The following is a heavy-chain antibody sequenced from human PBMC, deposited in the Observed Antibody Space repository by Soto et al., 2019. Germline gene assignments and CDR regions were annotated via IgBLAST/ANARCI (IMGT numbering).Heavy chain of an antibody. Sequence: ASVKVSCKASGYTFTSYGISWVRQAPGQGLEWMGWISAYNGNTNYAQKFQGRVTMTTDTSTSTAYMELRSLRSDDTAVYYCARVLEVDIVAMLMNYYYYGMDVWGQGTTVTVSS. D-gene: IGHD5-12*01. V-gene: IGHV1-18*01. CDR3: ARVLEVDIVAMLMNYYYYGMDV. J-gene: IGHJ6*02. CDR1: GYTFTSYG. CDR2: ISAYNGNT.